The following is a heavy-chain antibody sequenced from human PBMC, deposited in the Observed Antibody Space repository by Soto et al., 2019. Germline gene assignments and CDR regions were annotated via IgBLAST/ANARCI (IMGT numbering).Heavy chain of an antibody. CDR1: GFTFSSYG. V-gene: IGHV3-30*18. Sequence: QPGGSLRLSCAASGFTFSSYGMHWVRQAPGKGLEWVAVISYDGSNKYYADSVKGRFTISRDNSKNTLYLQMNSLRAEDTAVYYCAKGSIPYYFDYWGQGTLVTVSS. CDR3: AKGSIPYYFDY. J-gene: IGHJ4*02. CDR2: ISYDGSNK.